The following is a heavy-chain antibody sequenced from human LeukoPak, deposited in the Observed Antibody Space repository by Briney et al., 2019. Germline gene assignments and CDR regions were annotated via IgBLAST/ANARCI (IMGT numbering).Heavy chain of an antibody. Sequence: GGSLRLSCAASGFTFSSYGMHWVRQAPGKGLEWVAVISYDGSNKYYADSVKGRFTISRDNSKNTLYLQMNSLKAEDTAVYYCARALLVTLLGAFDIWGQGTMVTVSS. J-gene: IGHJ3*02. CDR1: GFTFSSYG. CDR3: ARALLVTLLGAFDI. CDR2: ISYDGSNK. V-gene: IGHV3-30*03. D-gene: IGHD3-9*01.